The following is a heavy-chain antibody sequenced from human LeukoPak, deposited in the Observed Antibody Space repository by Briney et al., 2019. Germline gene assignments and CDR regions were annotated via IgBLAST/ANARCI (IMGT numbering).Heavy chain of an antibody. D-gene: IGHD3-10*01. CDR1: GGSISSGGYY. CDR3: ARDVARSGDLFGWFDP. CDR2: IYYSGST. Sequence: SQTLSLTCTVSGGSISSGGYYWSWIRQHPGKGLEWIGYIYYSGSTYYNPSLKSRVTISVDTSKNQFSLKLSSVTAADTAVYYCARDVARSGDLFGWFDPWGQGTLVIVSS. V-gene: IGHV4-31*03. J-gene: IGHJ5*02.